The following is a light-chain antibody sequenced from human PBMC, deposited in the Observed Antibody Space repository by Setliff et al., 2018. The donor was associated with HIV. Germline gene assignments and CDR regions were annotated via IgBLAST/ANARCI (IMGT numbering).Light chain of an antibody. CDR2: DVS. CDR1: SSDVGGYNY. V-gene: IGLV2-14*01. Sequence: QSVLTQPASVSGSPGQSITISCTGTSSDVGGYNYVSWYQQHPGKAPKLMISDVSKRPSGVSSRFSGPKSGNTASLTISGLQTEDEADYYCSSYTSSSTYVFGTGTKVTVL. CDR3: SSYTSSSTYV. J-gene: IGLJ1*01.